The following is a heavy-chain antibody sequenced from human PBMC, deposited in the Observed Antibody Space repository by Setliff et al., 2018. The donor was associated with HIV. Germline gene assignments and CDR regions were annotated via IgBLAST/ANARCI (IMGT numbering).Heavy chain of an antibody. CDR1: GASISSGAYF. V-gene: IGHV4-31*03. CDR2: IYYTGST. J-gene: IGHJ4*02. D-gene: IGHD3-16*01. Sequence: TLSLTCTVSGASISSGAYFWIWIRQHPGKGLEWMGYIYYTGSTYYNLSLKSRMIISLDTSKNQLFLTLNSVTAADTAIYYCARGGRKDLTDNWGQGTLVTSPQ. CDR3: ARGGRKDLTDN.